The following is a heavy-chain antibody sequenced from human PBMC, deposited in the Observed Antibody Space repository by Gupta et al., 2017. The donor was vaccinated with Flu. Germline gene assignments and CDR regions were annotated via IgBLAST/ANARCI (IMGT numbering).Heavy chain of an antibody. V-gene: IGHV3-7*01. D-gene: IGHD2-15*01. CDR2: INPIGTGT. J-gene: IGHJ4*02. Sequence: TSDWMSWVRQAPGKGLEWVANINPIGTGTNYLDSLRGRFTISRDNARKSLFLQMDSLRDDDTAVYYCAAMGWHRLDFWGQGTLVTVSS. CDR3: AAMGWHRLDF. CDR1: TSDW.